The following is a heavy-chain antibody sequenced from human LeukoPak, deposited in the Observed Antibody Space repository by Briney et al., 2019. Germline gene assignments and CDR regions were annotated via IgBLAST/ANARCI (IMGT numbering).Heavy chain of an antibody. CDR1: GYTVTSYG. V-gene: IGHV1-18*01. CDR3: ARDKRFLEWLHDY. Sequence: ASVKVSCKGSGYTVTSYGISWVRQAPGQGLEWMGWISAYNGNTNYAQKLQGRITITTDTTTSTAYMELRSMRSDDTAVYYCARDKRFLEWLHDYWGQGTLVTVSS. J-gene: IGHJ4*02. D-gene: IGHD3-3*01. CDR2: ISAYNGNT.